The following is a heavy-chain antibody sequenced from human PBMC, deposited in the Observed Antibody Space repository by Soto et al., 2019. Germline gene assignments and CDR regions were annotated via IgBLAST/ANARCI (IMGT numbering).Heavy chain of an antibody. CDR2: ICGSVGCT. Sequence: EVQLLESGGGLVQPGGSLRLSCAASGFTFSTYAMTWVRQAPGKGLEWVSSICGSVGCTYYADSVKGRFTISRDNSKNTLFLQMNNLRAEDMAVYYCARIAGGSYSDYWGQGTLVTVSS. D-gene: IGHD3-16*01. CDR1: GFTFSTYA. CDR3: ARIAGGSYSDY. V-gene: IGHV3-23*01. J-gene: IGHJ4*02.